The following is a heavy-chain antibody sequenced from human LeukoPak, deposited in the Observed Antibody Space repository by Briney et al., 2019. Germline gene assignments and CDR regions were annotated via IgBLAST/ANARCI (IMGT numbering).Heavy chain of an antibody. CDR2: INPNNGAT. J-gene: IGHJ4*02. CDR3: ARDPCSGTSCFDY. D-gene: IGHD2-2*01. V-gene: IGHV1-2*02. CDR1: GYTFTCDF. Sequence: ASVKVSCKAAGYTFTCDFLHWVRQAPGQGREWMGWINPNNGATNYAQKFQGRLTMTRDTSISTVYMQLNSLRSDDTAVYFCARDPCSGTSCFDYWGQGTLVTVSS.